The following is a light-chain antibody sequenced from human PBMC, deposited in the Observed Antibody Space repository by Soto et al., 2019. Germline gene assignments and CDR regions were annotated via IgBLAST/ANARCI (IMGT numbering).Light chain of an antibody. CDR1: QSISSW. J-gene: IGKJ3*01. CDR2: KAS. Sequence: DLQMTQSPSTLSASVGDRVTITCRASQSISSWLAWYQQKPGKAPKLLIFKASTLESGVPSRFSGSGSETEFTLTVSSLQPDDFATYYCQQYNSYSPITFGPGTKVEIK. V-gene: IGKV1-5*03. CDR3: QQYNSYSPIT.